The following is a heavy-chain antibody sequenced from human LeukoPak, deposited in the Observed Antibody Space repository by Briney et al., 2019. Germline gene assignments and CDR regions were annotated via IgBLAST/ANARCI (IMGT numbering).Heavy chain of an antibody. V-gene: IGHV1-69*04. CDR2: IIPILGIA. D-gene: IGHD6-13*01. CDR3: ATGFLDIGSWYYFDY. CDR1: GGTFSSYA. J-gene: IGHJ4*02. Sequence: ASVKVSCKASGGTFSSYAISWVRQAPGQGLEWMGRIIPILGIANYAQKFQGRVTMTEDTSTDTAYMELSSLRSEDTAVYYCATGFLDIGSWYYFDYWGQGTLVTVSS.